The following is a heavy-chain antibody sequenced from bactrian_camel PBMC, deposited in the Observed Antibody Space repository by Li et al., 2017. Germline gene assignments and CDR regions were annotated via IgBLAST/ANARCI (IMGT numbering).Heavy chain of an antibody. CDR1: GLPFSYYW. D-gene: IGHD5*01. J-gene: IGHJ4*01. V-gene: IGHV3S6*01. CDR3: ARVNYGLSTSLDY. CDR2: IDDGGNT. Sequence: HVQLVESGGGLVQPGESLRISCTASGLPFSYYWMSWVRQAPEKGLDWVSSIDDGGNTYTADPVKGRFTISRDNAKNLVYLQLNSLKTEDMAMYYCARVNYGLSTSLDYWGQGTQVTVS.